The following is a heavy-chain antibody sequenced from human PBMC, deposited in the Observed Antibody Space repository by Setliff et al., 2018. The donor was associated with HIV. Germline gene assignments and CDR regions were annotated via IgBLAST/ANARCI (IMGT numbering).Heavy chain of an antibody. Sequence: ASVKVSCKASGYTFPSYGISWVRQAPGQGLEWMGWISAYDGNTNYAQKLQGRVTMTTDTSTSTAYMELRSLRSDDTAVYYCARENTYDSSGWGAFDIWGPGTMVTVSS. V-gene: IGHV1-18*01. CDR1: GYTFPSYG. D-gene: IGHD3-22*01. CDR2: ISAYDGNT. J-gene: IGHJ3*02. CDR3: ARENTYDSSGWGAFDI.